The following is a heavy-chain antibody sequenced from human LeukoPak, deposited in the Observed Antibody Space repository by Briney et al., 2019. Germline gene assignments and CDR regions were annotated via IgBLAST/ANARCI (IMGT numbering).Heavy chain of an antibody. CDR2: ISGSGGST. V-gene: IGHV3-23*01. CDR3: AKPTPGDRCWDY. CDR1: GFTFSNYA. Sequence: GGSLSLFCAASGFTFSNYAMSWVRQAPGRGLEWVSGISGSGGSTYYADSVKGRFTISRDNSKNTLYLQMNSLRAEDTAVYYCAKPTPGDRCWDYWGQGTLVTVSS. D-gene: IGHD7-27*01. J-gene: IGHJ4*02.